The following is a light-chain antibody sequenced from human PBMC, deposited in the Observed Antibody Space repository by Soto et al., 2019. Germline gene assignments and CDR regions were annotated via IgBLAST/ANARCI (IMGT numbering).Light chain of an antibody. CDR2: ASS. CDR1: HNITSW. V-gene: IGKV1-12*01. Sequence: DIQMTQSPSSVSASVGDRVTLTCRASHNITSWLAWYQQKPGKAPKVLIYASSSLQSGVPPRFSGSGSGTDFTLPISSLQPEDFATYYCQQANRFPITFGRGTRVEIK. CDR3: QQANRFPIT. J-gene: IGKJ5*01.